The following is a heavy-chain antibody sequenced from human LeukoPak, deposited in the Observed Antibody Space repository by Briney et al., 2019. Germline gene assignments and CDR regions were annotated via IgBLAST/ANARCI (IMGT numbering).Heavy chain of an antibody. D-gene: IGHD3-22*01. J-gene: IGHJ5*02. CDR2: INPNSGGT. V-gene: IGHV1-2*02. Sequence: GASVKVSCKASGYTFTGYYMHWVRQAPGQGLEWMGWINPNSGGTNYAQKFQGRVTMTRDTSISTAYMGPSRLRSDDTAVYYCAREVMIAVGAGGWFDPWGQGTLITVSS. CDR3: AREVMIAVGAGGWFDP. CDR1: GYTFTGYY.